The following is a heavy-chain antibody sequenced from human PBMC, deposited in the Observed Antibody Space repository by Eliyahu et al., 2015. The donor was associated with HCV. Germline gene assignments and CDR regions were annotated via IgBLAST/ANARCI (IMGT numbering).Heavy chain of an antibody. J-gene: IGHJ4*02. CDR2: INHSGST. D-gene: IGHD3-10*01. Sequence: QVQIQQWGAGLLKPSETLSVTCAVYVGSFSAYYWSWIRQPPGKGLEWIGEINHSGSTNYNPSLKSRVTISLDTSKNQFSLKLSSVTAADTAVYYCARRATMIRGGYYFDYWGQGTLVTVCS. V-gene: IGHV4-34*01. CDR3: ARRATMIRGGYYFDY. CDR1: VGSFSAYY.